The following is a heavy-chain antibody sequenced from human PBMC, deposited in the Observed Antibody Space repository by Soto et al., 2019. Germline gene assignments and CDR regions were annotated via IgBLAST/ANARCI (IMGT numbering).Heavy chain of an antibody. CDR1: GGSFSGYY. V-gene: IGHV4-34*01. J-gene: IGHJ4*02. Sequence: QVQLQQWGAGLLKPSETLSLTCAVYGGSFSGYYWSWIRQPPGKGLEWIGEINHSGSTNYNPSLKSRVTISVDTSKNQFSLKLSSVTAADTAVYYCASRGFYGGNWVNWGQGTLVTVSS. CDR2: INHSGST. D-gene: IGHD2-21*01. CDR3: ASRGFYGGNWVN.